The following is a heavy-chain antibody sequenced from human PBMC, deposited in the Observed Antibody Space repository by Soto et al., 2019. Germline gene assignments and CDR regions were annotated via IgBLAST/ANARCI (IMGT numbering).Heavy chain of an antibody. D-gene: IGHD3-16*01. Sequence: GASVKVSCKASGYTFTGYYMHWVRQAPGQGLEWMGWINPNSSGTNYAQKFQGWVTMTRDTSISTAYMELSRLRSDDTAVYYCARVAWYGGRTYGMDVWGQGTTVTVSS. CDR3: ARVAWYGGRTYGMDV. V-gene: IGHV1-2*04. CDR1: GYTFTGYY. CDR2: INPNSSGT. J-gene: IGHJ6*02.